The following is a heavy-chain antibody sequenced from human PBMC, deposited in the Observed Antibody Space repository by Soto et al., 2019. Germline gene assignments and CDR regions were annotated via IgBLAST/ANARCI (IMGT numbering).Heavy chain of an antibody. CDR3: ATEPNYCDY. CDR2: ISAYNANT. CDR1: GYTFTRYG. V-gene: IGHV1-18*01. J-gene: IGHJ4*01. Sequence: QVQLVQSGAEVKKPGASVKVSCKASGYTFTRYGITWVRQAPGQGLEWMGWISAYNANTNYAEKLQSRVTMTPDTATSTAYMELRSVRSDDTAVYYYATEPNYCDYWGHGTLVTVSS.